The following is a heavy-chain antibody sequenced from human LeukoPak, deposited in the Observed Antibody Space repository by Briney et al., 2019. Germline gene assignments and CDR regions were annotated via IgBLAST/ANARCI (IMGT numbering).Heavy chain of an antibody. J-gene: IGHJ4*02. Sequence: PGGSLRLSCAASGFTFSNFAMNWVRQAPGKGLEWVSTISGSGGSTYYADSVKGRFTISRDNAKNSLYLQMNSLRDEDTAVYYCARDFHPKVPAAMVYWGQGTLVTVSS. CDR1: GFTFSNFA. CDR2: ISGSGGST. CDR3: ARDFHPKVPAAMVY. V-gene: IGHV3-23*01. D-gene: IGHD2-2*01.